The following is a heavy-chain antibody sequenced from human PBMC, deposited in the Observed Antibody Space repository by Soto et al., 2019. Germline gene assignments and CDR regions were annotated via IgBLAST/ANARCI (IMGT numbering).Heavy chain of an antibody. Sequence: QVQLQESGPGLVKPSETLSLTCTVSGGSISSYYWSWIRQPPGKGLEWIGYIYYSGSTNYNPSLRCRVTISVDTSKNQFSLKLSSVTAADTAVYYCARVEFSSGHFDYWGQGTLVTVSS. V-gene: IGHV4-59*01. D-gene: IGHD3-10*01. CDR3: ARVEFSSGHFDY. CDR1: GGSISSYY. CDR2: IYYSGST. J-gene: IGHJ4*02.